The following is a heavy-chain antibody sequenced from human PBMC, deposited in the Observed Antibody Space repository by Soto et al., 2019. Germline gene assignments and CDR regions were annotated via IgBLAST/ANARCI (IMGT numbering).Heavy chain of an antibody. V-gene: IGHV3-30-3*01. Sequence: QVQLVESGGGVVQPGRSLRLSCAASGFTFSSYAMHCVRQAPGKGLVWVAVISYDGSNKYYADSVKGRFTISRDNSKNKLYMQMNSLRADDTAVYYFARERYRYGDYWGQGTLVTVSS. J-gene: IGHJ4*02. CDR3: ARERYRYGDY. CDR2: ISYDGSNK. CDR1: GFTFSSYA. D-gene: IGHD5-18*01.